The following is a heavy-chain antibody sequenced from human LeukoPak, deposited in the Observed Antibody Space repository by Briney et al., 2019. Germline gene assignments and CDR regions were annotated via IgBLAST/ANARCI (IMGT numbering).Heavy chain of an antibody. CDR1: GGSFSGYY. CDR3: ARLLVPKYAFDI. V-gene: IGHV4-34*01. Sequence: SETLSLTCAVYGGSFSGYYWSWIRQPPGKGLEWIGEINHSGSTNYNPSLKSRVTISVDTSKNQFSLKLSSVTAADTAVYYCARLLVPKYAFDIWGQGTMVTVSS. J-gene: IGHJ3*02. D-gene: IGHD2-2*01. CDR2: INHSGST.